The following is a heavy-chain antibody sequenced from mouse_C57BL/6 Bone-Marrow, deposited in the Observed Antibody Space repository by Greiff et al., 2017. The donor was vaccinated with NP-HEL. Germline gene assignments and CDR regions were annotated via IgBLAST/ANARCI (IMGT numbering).Heavy chain of an antibody. J-gene: IGHJ3*01. D-gene: IGHD1-1*01. CDR1: GYTFTSYW. CDR3: ARSLLRSFAY. V-gene: IGHV1-53*01. CDR2: INPSNGGN. Sequence: VQLQQPGTELVKPGASVKLSCKASGYTFTSYWMHWVKQRPGQGLEWIGNINPSNGGNNYNEKFKSKATLTVDKSSSTAYMQLSSLTSDDSAVYYGARSLLRSFAYWGQGTLVTVTA.